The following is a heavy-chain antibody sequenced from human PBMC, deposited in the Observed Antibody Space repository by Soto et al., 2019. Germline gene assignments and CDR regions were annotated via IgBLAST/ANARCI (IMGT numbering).Heavy chain of an antibody. Sequence: SETVSLTCTVSGGSISSYYWSWIRQPPGKGLEWIGYIYYSGSTNYNPSLKSRVTISVDTSKNQFSLKLSSVTAADTAVYYCARALRDNWFDPWGQGTLVTVSS. CDR1: GGSISSYY. D-gene: IGHD4-17*01. CDR2: IYYSGST. CDR3: ARALRDNWFDP. V-gene: IGHV4-59*01. J-gene: IGHJ5*02.